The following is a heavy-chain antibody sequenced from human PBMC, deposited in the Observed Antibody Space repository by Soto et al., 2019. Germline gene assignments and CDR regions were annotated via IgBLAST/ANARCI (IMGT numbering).Heavy chain of an antibody. CDR2: INAYNGNT. V-gene: IGHV1-18*01. Sequence: VASVKVSCKASGYTFTSYRIIWVRQAPGQGLEWMGWINAYNGNTSYAQKFQGRVTMTTDTSTSTACMELTSLRSDDTAMYYCASDDTVAGSHDDFDIWGQGTMVTVSS. CDR3: ASDDTVAGSHDDFDI. CDR1: GYTFTSYR. J-gene: IGHJ3*02. D-gene: IGHD6-19*01.